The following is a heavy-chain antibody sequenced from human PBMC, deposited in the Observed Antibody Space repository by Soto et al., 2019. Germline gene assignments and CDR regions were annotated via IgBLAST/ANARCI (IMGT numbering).Heavy chain of an antibody. V-gene: IGHV3-21*01. D-gene: IGHD3-3*01. J-gene: IGHJ6*02. CDR3: ARATYYDFWSGYPIVDYYYYYGMDV. CDR2: ISSSSSYI. CDR1: GFTFSSYS. Sequence: EVQLVESGGGLVKPGGSLRLSCAASGFTFSSYSMNWVRQAPGKGLEWVSSISSSSSYIYYADSVKGRFTISRDNAKNSLYLQMNSLRAEDTAVYYCARATYYDFWSGYPIVDYYYYYGMDVWGQGTTVTVSS.